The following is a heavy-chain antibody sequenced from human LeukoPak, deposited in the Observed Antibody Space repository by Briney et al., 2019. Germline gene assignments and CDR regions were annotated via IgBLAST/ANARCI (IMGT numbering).Heavy chain of an antibody. Sequence: PGGSLRLSCAASGFTFSSYSMNWVRQAPGKGLEWVSSISSSSSYIYYADSVKGRFTISRDNAKNSLYLQMNSLRAEDTAVYYCASLPGDYDFWSGYDYYYYMDVWGKGTTVTVSS. V-gene: IGHV3-21*01. CDR3: ASLPGDYDFWSGYDYYYYMDV. D-gene: IGHD3-3*01. CDR1: GFTFSSYS. J-gene: IGHJ6*03. CDR2: ISSSSSYI.